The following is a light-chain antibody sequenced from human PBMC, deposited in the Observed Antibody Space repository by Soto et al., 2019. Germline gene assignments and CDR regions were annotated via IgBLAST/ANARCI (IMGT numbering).Light chain of an antibody. CDR3: NSYTSRHTLV. J-gene: IGLJ1*01. CDR2: DVT. CDR1: SSDVGAYNY. Sequence: SVLTQPASVSGSPGQSITISCTGTSSDVGAYNYVSWHQQHPGKAPKLMIYDVTNRPSGVSDRFSGSKSGNTASLTISGLQAEDEADYYCNSYTSRHTLVFGSGTKVTVL. V-gene: IGLV2-14*01.